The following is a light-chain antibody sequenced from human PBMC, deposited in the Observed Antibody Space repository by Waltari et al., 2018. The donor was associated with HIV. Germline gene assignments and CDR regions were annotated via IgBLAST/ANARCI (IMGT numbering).Light chain of an antibody. CDR3: QQRSNWPPIT. CDR1: QSVRNY. Sequence: EIVLTQSPATLSLSPGERATLSCRASQSVRNYLAWYQHKPGQSPRLLLYETSKRATGTAARFSGSGSGTDFSLTISSLEPEDVGVYYCQQRSNWPPITFGQGTRVEIK. CDR2: ETS. J-gene: IGKJ5*01. V-gene: IGKV3-11*01.